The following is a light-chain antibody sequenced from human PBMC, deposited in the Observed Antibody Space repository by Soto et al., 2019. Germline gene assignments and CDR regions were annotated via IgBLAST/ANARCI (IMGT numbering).Light chain of an antibody. CDR1: QSISSW. CDR3: QQYNSYST. Sequence: DVQMTQSPSTLSASIGDRVTITCRARQSISSWVAWYHQKPGKAPQLLISGASGLQGGVPSRFSGSGSGTEFTLTISSLQPDDFATYYCQQYNSYSTFGGGTKVEIK. CDR2: GAS. J-gene: IGKJ4*01. V-gene: IGKV1-5*01.